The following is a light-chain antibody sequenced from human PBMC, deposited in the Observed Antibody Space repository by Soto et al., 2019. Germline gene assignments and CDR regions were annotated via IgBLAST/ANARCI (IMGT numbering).Light chain of an antibody. CDR3: QQYYTTPRT. Sequence: DIVMTQSPDSLAVSLGERATINCKSSQSVLYRSNKKNYLVWYQQKPGQPPKLLIYWASTRESGVPDRFSGSGSGTDFPLTLRSLQAEDVAVYYCQQYYTTPRTFGQGTKVEIK. CDR2: WAS. J-gene: IGKJ1*01. CDR1: QSVLYRSNKKNY. V-gene: IGKV4-1*01.